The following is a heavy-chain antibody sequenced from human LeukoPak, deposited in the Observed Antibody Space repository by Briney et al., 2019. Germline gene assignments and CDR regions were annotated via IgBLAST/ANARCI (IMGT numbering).Heavy chain of an antibody. J-gene: IGHJ4*02. CDR1: GFTLSNYG. Sequence: GGSLRLSCTASGFTLSNYGMHWVRQAPGEGLEWLALIRNDGYRKHYADSVKGRFTISRDNSKNTLYLQMNSLRAEDTAVYYCARDKIKRYFDWLSPDYWGQGTLVTVSS. CDR3: ARDKIKRYFDWLSPDY. CDR2: IRNDGYRK. D-gene: IGHD3-9*01. V-gene: IGHV3-30*02.